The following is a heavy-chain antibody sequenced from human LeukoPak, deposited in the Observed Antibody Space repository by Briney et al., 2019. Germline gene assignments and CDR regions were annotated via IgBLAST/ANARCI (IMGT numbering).Heavy chain of an antibody. CDR2: INSDGSST. J-gene: IGHJ4*02. D-gene: IGHD3-10*01. CDR3: AKDRSGSGYFDY. V-gene: IGHV3-74*01. CDR1: GFTFSSYW. Sequence: GGSLRLSCAASGFTFSSYWMQWVRQAPGKGLVWVSRINSDGSSTSYVDSVKGRFTISRDNAKNTLYLQMNSLRAEDTAVYYCAKDRSGSGYFDYWGQGTLVTVSS.